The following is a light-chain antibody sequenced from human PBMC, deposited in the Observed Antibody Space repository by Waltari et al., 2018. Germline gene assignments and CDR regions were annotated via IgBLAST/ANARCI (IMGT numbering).Light chain of an antibody. V-gene: IGLV1-47*01. CDR1: SSNIGGNY. CDR2: KDS. CDR3: ATWDDSLSGYV. Sequence: SVLTQPPSASGTPGQRVTISCSGRSSNIGGNYVFWFHQLPGTAPNVLIYKDSQRPSGVPDRFSGSKSGTSASLAISGLRSEDEADYYCATWDDSLSGYVFGSGTKVTVL. J-gene: IGLJ1*01.